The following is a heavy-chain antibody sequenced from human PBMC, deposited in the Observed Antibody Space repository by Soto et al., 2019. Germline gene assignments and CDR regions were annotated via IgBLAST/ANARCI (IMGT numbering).Heavy chain of an antibody. J-gene: IGHJ5*02. V-gene: IGHV1-18*01. Sequence: ASVKVSCKASGYTFSNYGSSWVRQAPGRGLEWMGWISAYNGNIKFAQKVQGRDTITTHTFTSTAYMELRSLRSDDTAVYYCASANPREEEAMFDLWGQGTLVTVSS. D-gene: IGHD1-26*01. CDR3: ASANPREEEAMFDL. CDR2: ISAYNGNI. CDR1: GYTFSNYG.